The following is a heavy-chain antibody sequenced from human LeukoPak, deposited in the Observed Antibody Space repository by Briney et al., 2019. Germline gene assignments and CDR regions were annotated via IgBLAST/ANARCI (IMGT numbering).Heavy chain of an antibody. CDR1: GFTFSSYW. CDR3: ARDSLTPSSWFDP. J-gene: IGHJ5*02. CDR2: INSDWSRT. Sequence: GGSLRLSCAASGFTFSSYWMHWVRQAPGKGLVRVSRINSDWSRTSYADSLKGRFTISRDNANNTLYLQMNSLRAEDTAVYYCARDSLTPSSWFDPWGQGTLVTVSS. V-gene: IGHV3-74*01. D-gene: IGHD2-2*01.